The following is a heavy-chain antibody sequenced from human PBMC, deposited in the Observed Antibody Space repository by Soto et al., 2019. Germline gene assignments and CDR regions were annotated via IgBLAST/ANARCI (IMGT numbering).Heavy chain of an antibody. D-gene: IGHD3-22*01. CDR2: ISYDGSNK. J-gene: IGHJ5*02. CDR1: GFTFSSYG. Sequence: QVQLVESGGGVVQPGRSLRLSCAASGFTFSSYGMHWVRQAPGKGLEWVAVISYDGSNKYYADSVKGRFTISRDNSKNTLYLQMNSLRAEDTAVYYCAKDRARITMIVVPWGQGTLVTVSS. CDR3: AKDRARITMIVVP. V-gene: IGHV3-30*18.